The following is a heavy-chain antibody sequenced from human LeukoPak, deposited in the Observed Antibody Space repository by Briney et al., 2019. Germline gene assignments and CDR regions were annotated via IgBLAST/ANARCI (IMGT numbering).Heavy chain of an antibody. V-gene: IGHV3-21*01. CDR3: ARGLWFGELLNY. CDR1: GFTFSSSS. CDR2: ISSSSSYI. D-gene: IGHD3-10*01. J-gene: IGHJ4*02. Sequence: GGSLRLSCAASGFTFSSSSMNWVRQAPGKGLEWVSSISSSSSYIYYADSVKGRFTISRDKAKNSLYLQMNSLRAEDTAVYYCARGLWFGELLNYWGQGTLVTVSS.